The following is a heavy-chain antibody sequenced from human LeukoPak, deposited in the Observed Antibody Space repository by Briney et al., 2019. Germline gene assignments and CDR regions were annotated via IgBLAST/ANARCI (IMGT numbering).Heavy chain of an antibody. CDR2: IIPIFGKA. CDR1: GDTFSSYA. J-gene: IGHJ5*02. Sequence: SVKVSCKASGDTFSSYAISWVRQALGQGLEWMGGIIPIFGKANYAQKFQGRVTITADKSTSTAYMELSSLRSEDTAVYYCARRGSSGSYYNNWFDPWGQGTLVTVSS. V-gene: IGHV1-69*06. CDR3: ARRGSSGSYYNNWFDP. D-gene: IGHD3-10*01.